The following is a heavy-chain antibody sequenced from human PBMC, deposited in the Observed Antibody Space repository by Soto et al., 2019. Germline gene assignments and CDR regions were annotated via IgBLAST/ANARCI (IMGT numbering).Heavy chain of an antibody. J-gene: IGHJ3*02. D-gene: IGHD3-22*01. CDR1: GYTFTGYY. CDR3: ARPNYYDSSGYGSVAFDI. Sequence: ASVKVSCKASGYTFTGYYMHWVRQAPGQGLEWMGWINPNSGGTNYAQKFQGRVTMTRDTSISTAYMELSRLRSDDTAVYYCARPNYYDSSGYGSVAFDIWGQGTMVTVSS. V-gene: IGHV1-2*02. CDR2: INPNSGGT.